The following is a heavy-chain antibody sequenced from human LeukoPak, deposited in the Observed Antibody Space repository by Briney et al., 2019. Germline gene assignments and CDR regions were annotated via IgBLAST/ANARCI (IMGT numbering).Heavy chain of an antibody. CDR2: IIPIFGTA. V-gene: IGHV1-69*05. D-gene: IGHD3-10*01. J-gene: IGHJ4*02. CDR3: ARDNYYGSGSYYTGVDY. CDR1: GGTFSSYA. Sequence: SVKVSCKASGGTFSSYAISWVGQAPGQGLEWMGGIIPIFGTANHAQKFQGRVTITTDESTSTAYMELSSLRSEDTAVYYCARDNYYGSGSYYTGVDYWGQGTLVTVSS.